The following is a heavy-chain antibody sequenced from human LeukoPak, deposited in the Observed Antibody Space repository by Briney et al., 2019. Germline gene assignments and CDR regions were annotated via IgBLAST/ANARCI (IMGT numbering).Heavy chain of an antibody. CDR1: GFTLDDYA. CDR2: ISWNSGSI. Sequence: PGRSLRLSCAASGFTLDDYAMHWVRHGPGKGLGWVSGISWNSGSIGYADSVKGRFTISRDNSKNTLYLQMDSLRAEDTAVYYCAKGGRSHYDDSSALSMDYWGQGTLVTVSS. D-gene: IGHD3-22*01. CDR3: AKGGRSHYDDSSALSMDY. V-gene: IGHV3-9*01. J-gene: IGHJ4*02.